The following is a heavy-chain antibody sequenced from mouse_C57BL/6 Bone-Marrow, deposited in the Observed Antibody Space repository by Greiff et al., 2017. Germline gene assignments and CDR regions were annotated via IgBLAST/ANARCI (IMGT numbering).Heavy chain of an antibody. J-gene: IGHJ2*01. Sequence: QVQLQQSGPELVKPGASVKIFCKASGYAFRSSWMNWVKQRPGKGLEWVGRSYPGDGDTNYNGKFKGKATLTADKSSSTAYMQLSSLTSEDSAVYFGAGYGSSYYFDYWGQGTTLTVSS. CDR2: SYPGDGDT. D-gene: IGHD1-1*01. V-gene: IGHV1-82*01. CDR3: AGYGSSYYFDY. CDR1: GYAFRSSW.